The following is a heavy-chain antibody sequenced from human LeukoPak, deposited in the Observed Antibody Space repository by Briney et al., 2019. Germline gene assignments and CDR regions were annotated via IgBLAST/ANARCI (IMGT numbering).Heavy chain of an antibody. CDR1: GFTFSSYS. V-gene: IGHV3-21*01. Sequence: GGSLRLSCAASGFTFSSYSMNWVRQAPGKGLEWVSYFSTSSSHIYYADSVKGRFTISRDNAKNSLYLQMNSLRAEDTAVYYCAREWELAAFDIWGQGTMVTVSS. D-gene: IGHD1-26*01. CDR2: FSTSSSHI. J-gene: IGHJ3*02. CDR3: AREWELAAFDI.